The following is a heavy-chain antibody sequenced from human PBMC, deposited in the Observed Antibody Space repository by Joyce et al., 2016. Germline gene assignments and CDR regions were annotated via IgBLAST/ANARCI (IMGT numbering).Heavy chain of an antibody. CDR2: VNHSGGT. D-gene: IGHD5-18*01. V-gene: IGHV4-34*02. Sequence: QVQLQQWGGGLLKPSETLSLTFAVYGGSFSGYDWSWIRQPPGKGLEWIGEVNHSGGTSYDESLKSRFTISGDTSKDQLSLNLTSVTAADTAVYFCARGLVVTVTRVRGYNYGYSSWGQGTLVTVSS. J-gene: IGHJ5*02. CDR1: GGSFSGYD. CDR3: ARGLVVTVTRVRGYNYGYSS.